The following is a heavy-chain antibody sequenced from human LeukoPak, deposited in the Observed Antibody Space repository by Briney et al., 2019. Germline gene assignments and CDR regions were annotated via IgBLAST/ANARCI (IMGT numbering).Heavy chain of an antibody. CDR3: ARRRYYDGSGYLE. J-gene: IGHJ1*01. V-gene: IGHV4-39*01. CDR1: GDSLSRSDSY. CDR2: IYFSGRT. Sequence: SETLSLTCSVSGDSLSRSDSYWHWLRQPPGKGLEWLGTIYFSGRTYYSPSLKSRVTLSVDPSNNQFPLNLRSVTAADTAVYYCARRRYYDGSGYLEWGQGTLLSVSS. D-gene: IGHD3-22*01.